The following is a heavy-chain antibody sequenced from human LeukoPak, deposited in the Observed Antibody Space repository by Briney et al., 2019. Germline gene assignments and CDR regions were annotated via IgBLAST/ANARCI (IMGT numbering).Heavy chain of an antibody. J-gene: IGHJ4*02. Sequence: PGGSLRLSCAASGFTFSSYAMSWVRQAPGKGLEWVSAISGSGGSTYYADSVKGRVTISRDKSKNTLYPQMNSLRAEDTAVYYCAKMPDWFPGELSTLSDYWGQGTLVTVSS. CDR1: GFTFSSYA. CDR2: ISGSGGST. D-gene: IGHD3-16*02. CDR3: AKMPDWFPGELSTLSDY. V-gene: IGHV3-23*01.